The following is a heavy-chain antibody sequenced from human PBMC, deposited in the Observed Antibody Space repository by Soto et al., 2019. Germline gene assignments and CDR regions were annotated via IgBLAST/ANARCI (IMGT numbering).Heavy chain of an antibody. Sequence: GESLKISCKGSGYSFTSYWIGWVRQMPGKGLEWMGIIYPGDSDTRYSPSFQGQVTISADKSISTAYLQWSSLKASDTAMYYCARARTPYDIWTGYSYYYGMDVWGQGTTVTVSS. CDR2: IYPGDSDT. CDR3: ARARTPYDIWTGYSYYYGMDV. CDR1: GYSFTSYW. D-gene: IGHD3-9*01. V-gene: IGHV5-51*01. J-gene: IGHJ6*02.